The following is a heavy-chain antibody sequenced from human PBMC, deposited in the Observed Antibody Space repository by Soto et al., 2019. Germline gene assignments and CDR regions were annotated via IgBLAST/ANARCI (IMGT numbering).Heavy chain of an antibody. V-gene: IGHV4-4*02. CDR3: AELVRERGMGY. CDR2: IYHSGST. J-gene: IGHJ4*02. CDR1: GGSISIGNS. Sequence: LCLTXAFSGGSISIGNSWSWVRQPPGKGLEWIGEIYHSGSTNYNPSLKSRVTISVDKSKNQFSLKLSSVTAADTDVYYCAELVRERGMGYWGQGTLVTVS. D-gene: IGHD6-13*01.